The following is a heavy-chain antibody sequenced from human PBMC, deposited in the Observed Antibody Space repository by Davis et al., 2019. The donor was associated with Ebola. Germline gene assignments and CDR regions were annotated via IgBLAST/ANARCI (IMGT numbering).Heavy chain of an antibody. D-gene: IGHD3-10*01. Sequence: GESLKISCAASGFTFSSYGMHWVRQAPGKGLEWVAVISYDGSNKYYADSVKGRFTISRDNSKNTLYLQMNSLRAEDTAVYYCASSSGSYYYYYGMDVWGKGTTVTVSS. J-gene: IGHJ6*04. CDR2: ISYDGSNK. CDR1: GFTFSSYG. CDR3: ASSSGSYYYYYGMDV. V-gene: IGHV3-30*03.